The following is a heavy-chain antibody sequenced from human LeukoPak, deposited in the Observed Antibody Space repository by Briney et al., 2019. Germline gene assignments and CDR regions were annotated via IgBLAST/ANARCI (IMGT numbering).Heavy chain of an antibody. CDR1: GGTFSSYA. D-gene: IGHD1-20*01. CDR3: ARGNPYNWNPDFQH. Sequence: ASVKVSCKASGGTFSSYAISWVRQAPGQGLEWTGGIIPIFGTANYAQKFQGRVTITTDESTSTAYMELSSLRSEDTAVYYCARGNPYNWNPDFQHWGQGTLVTVSS. CDR2: IIPIFGTA. J-gene: IGHJ1*01. V-gene: IGHV1-69*05.